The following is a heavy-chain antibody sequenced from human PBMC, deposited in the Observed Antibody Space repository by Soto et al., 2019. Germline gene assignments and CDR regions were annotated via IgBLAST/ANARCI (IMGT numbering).Heavy chain of an antibody. Sequence: LSLTCAISGDSVSSNSAAWNWIRQSPSRGLEWLGRTYYRSKWYNDYAVSVKSRITINPDTSKNQFSLQLNSVTPEDTAVYYCARDRADDFWSGYYFYFDYWGQGTLVTVSS. CDR3: ARDRADDFWSGYYFYFDY. D-gene: IGHD3-3*01. CDR2: TYYRSKWYN. J-gene: IGHJ4*02. V-gene: IGHV6-1*01. CDR1: GDSVSSNSAA.